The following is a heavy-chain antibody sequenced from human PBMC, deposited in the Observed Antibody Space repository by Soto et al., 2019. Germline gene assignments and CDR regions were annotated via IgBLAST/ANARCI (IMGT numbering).Heavy chain of an antibody. CDR2: IYYSGST. CDR1: GGSISSYY. CDR3: ARQNKGSYHFDY. D-gene: IGHD3-16*02. J-gene: IGHJ4*02. V-gene: IGHV4-59*08. Sequence: SETLSLTCTVSGGSISSYYWSWIRQPPGKGLEWIGYIYYSGSTNYNPSLKSRVTISVDTSKNQFSLKLSSVTAADTAVYYCARQNKGSYHFDYWGQGTLVTVSS.